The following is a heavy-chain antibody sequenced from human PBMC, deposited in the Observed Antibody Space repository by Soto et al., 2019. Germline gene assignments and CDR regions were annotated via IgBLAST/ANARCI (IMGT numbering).Heavy chain of an antibody. CDR2: ITGNGCGT. D-gene: IGHD2-8*02. J-gene: IGHJ3*01. CDR3: AKDFKGVLADAFDV. CDR1: GFTFSNYA. V-gene: IGHV3-23*01. Sequence: EVQLLESGGDLVQPGGSLRLSCAASGFTFSNYAMSWVRQAPGKGLEWVSGITGNGCGTNYADSVKGRFTISRDNSKNTLYLQMNSLRAEDTAVYYCAKDFKGVLADAFDVWGQGTMVTVSA.